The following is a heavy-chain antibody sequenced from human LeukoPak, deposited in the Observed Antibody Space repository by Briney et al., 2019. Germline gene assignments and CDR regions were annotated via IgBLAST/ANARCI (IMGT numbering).Heavy chain of an antibody. D-gene: IGHD2-2*01. CDR3: ARPRGLYCSSTSCFPNYFDY. J-gene: IGHJ4*02. Sequence: GESLKISCKGSGYSFTSYWIGWVRQVPGKGLEWMGIIYPGDSDTRYSPSFQGQVTISADKSISTAYLQWSSLKASDTAMYYCARPRGLYCSSTSCFPNYFDYWGQGTLVTVSS. V-gene: IGHV5-51*01. CDR2: IYPGDSDT. CDR1: GYSFTSYW.